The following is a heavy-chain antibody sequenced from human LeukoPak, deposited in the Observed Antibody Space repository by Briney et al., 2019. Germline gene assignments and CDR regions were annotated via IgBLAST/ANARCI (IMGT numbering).Heavy chain of an antibody. J-gene: IGHJ5*02. CDR1: GFTFSFSSYS. CDR2: ISGNSNYI. CDR3: ARGARDLRHWFDP. V-gene: IGHV3-21*01. Sequence: KPGASLRLSCAASGFTFSFSSYSMNWVRQAPGKGPEWVSSISGNSNYIYYADSVKGRFTISRDNTKNSLYLEMNSLRAEDTAVYYCARGARDLRHWFDPWGQGTLVTVSS.